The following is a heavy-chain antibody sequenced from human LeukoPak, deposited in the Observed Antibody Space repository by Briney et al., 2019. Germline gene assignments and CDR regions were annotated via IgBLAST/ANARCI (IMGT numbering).Heavy chain of an antibody. CDR3: ARAGGRDNSYGFQDY. CDR1: GGSISSGDYY. CDR2: IYTSGST. Sequence: SQTLSLTCTVSGGSISSGDYYWSWIRQPAGKGLEWIGRIYTSGSTNYNPSLKSRVTISLDTSKNHFSLRLSSVTAADTAVYYCARAGGRDNSYGFQDYWGQGTLVTVSS. J-gene: IGHJ4*02. V-gene: IGHV4-61*02. D-gene: IGHD5-18*01.